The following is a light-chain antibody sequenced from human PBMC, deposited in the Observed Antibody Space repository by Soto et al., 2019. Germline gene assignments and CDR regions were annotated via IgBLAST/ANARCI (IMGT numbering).Light chain of an antibody. CDR1: QAIGGS. V-gene: IGKV1-12*01. CDR3: LQVYSFPRT. CDR2: AAS. Sequence: DIRMTQSPSSVSASVGDRFTITCRASQAIGGSLSWFQQKPGKAHQYLSQAASILQSGVPSRFSGSGSGTEFILTTNNLQPADFASYFCLQVYSFPRTFGLGTKMVT. J-gene: IGKJ1*01.